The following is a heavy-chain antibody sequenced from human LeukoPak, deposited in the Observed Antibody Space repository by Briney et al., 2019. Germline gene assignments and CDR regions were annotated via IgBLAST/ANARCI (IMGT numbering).Heavy chain of an antibody. CDR1: GGSISSGDYY. J-gene: IGHJ4*02. CDR2: INHSGST. D-gene: IGHD3-10*01. CDR3: ARGRIGELPLDY. Sequence: PSETLSLTCTVFGGSISSGDYYWSWIRQPPGKGLEWIGEINHSGSTNYNPSLKSRVTISVDTSKNQFSLKLSSVTAADTAVYYCARGRIGELPLDYWGQGTLVTVSS. V-gene: IGHV4-34*01.